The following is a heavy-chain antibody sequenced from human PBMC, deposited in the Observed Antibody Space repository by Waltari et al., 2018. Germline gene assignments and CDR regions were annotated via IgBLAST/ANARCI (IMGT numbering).Heavy chain of an antibody. D-gene: IGHD3-16*01. J-gene: IGHJ4*02. V-gene: IGHV4-39*07. CDR1: GGPIRSSSYY. CDR2: IYYSGST. Sequence: QLQLQESGHGLVKPSETLSLTCPVSGGPIRSSSYYWGWLPQPPGKWLEWIGSIYYSGSTYYNPSLKSRVTISVDTSKNQFSLKLSSVTAADTAVYYCARLLGEEPSYFDYWGQGTLVTVSS. CDR3: ARLLGEEPSYFDY.